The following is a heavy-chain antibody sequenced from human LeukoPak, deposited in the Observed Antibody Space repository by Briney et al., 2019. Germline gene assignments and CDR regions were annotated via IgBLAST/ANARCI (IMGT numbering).Heavy chain of an antibody. V-gene: IGHV4-59*01. D-gene: IGHD3-10*01. Sequence: PSETLSLTCTVSGGSISSYYWSWIRQPPGKGLEWIGYIYYSGSTNYNPSLKSRVTISVDTSKNQFSLKLSSVTAADTAVYYCARAFREAVTMVRGVIVSDYYMDVWGKGTTVTVSS. J-gene: IGHJ6*03. CDR3: ARAFREAVTMVRGVIVSDYYMDV. CDR2: IYYSGST. CDR1: GGSISSYY.